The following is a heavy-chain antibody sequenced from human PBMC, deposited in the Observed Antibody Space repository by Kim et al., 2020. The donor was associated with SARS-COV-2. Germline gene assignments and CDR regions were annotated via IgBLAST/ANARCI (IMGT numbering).Heavy chain of an antibody. J-gene: IGHJ4*02. Sequence: SETLSLTCTVSGGSISSGDYYWSWIRQPPGKGLEWIGYIYYSGSTYYNPSLKSRVTISVDTSKNQFSLKLSSVTAADTAVYYCARVRFSITIFEVVTRLFDYWGQGTLVTVSS. V-gene: IGHV4-30-4*01. CDR3: ARVRFSITIFEVVTRLFDY. D-gene: IGHD3-3*01. CDR2: IYYSGST. CDR1: GGSISSGDYY.